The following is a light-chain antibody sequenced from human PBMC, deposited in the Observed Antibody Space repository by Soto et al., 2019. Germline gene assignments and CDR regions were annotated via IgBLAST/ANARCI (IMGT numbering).Light chain of an antibody. J-gene: IGKJ4*01. V-gene: IGKV3-20*01. CDR2: DAS. CDR3: QQYGRTPLT. Sequence: EIVLTQSPGTLSLSPGEGATLSCRASQSVGNKYLAWYQQIPGQAPRFLMYDASTRASGIPDRFSGSGSGTDFTLTISRLESEDFAVYYRQQYGRTPLTFGGGTKVEIK. CDR1: QSVGNKY.